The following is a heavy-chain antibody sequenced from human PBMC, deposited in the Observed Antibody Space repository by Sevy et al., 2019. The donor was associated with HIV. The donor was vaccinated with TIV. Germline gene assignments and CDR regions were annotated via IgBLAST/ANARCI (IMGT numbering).Heavy chain of an antibody. D-gene: IGHD5-18*01. CDR3: ARDTGIPFDY. Sequence: GESLKISCAASGFTFSSYWMSWVRQAPGKGLEWVANIKQDGSEKNYVDSVKGRFTISRDNAKNSLYLQMNSLRAEDTAVYYCARDTGIPFDYWGQGTLVTVSS. CDR2: IKQDGSEK. V-gene: IGHV3-7*01. J-gene: IGHJ4*02. CDR1: GFTFSSYW.